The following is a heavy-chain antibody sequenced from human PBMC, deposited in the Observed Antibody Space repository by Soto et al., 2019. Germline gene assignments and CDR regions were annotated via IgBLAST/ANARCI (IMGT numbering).Heavy chain of an antibody. CDR3: AKAGLMVYAWAHFDY. CDR2: ISGSGGST. J-gene: IGHJ4*02. CDR1: GFTFSSYA. D-gene: IGHD2-8*01. Sequence: EVQLLESGGGLVQPGGSLRLSCAASGFTFSSYAMSWVRQAPGKGLEWVSAISGSGGSTYYADSVKGRFTISRDNSKNMLYLQMNSLRAEDTAVYYCAKAGLMVYAWAHFDYWGQGTLVTVSS. V-gene: IGHV3-23*01.